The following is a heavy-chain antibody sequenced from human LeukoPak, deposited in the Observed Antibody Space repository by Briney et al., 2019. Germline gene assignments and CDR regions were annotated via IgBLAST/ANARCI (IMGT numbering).Heavy chain of an antibody. D-gene: IGHD6-13*01. Sequence: ASVKVSCKASGYTFTSYDINWVRQATGQGLEWMGWISAYNGNTNYAQKLQGRVTMTTDTSTSTAYMELRSLRSDDTAVYYCARDLGIAAAEGIDYWGQGTLVTVSS. V-gene: IGHV1-18*01. CDR2: ISAYNGNT. CDR1: GYTFTSYD. CDR3: ARDLGIAAAEGIDY. J-gene: IGHJ4*02.